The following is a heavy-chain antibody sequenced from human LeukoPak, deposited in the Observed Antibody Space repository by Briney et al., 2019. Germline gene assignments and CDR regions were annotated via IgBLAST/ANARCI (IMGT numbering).Heavy chain of an antibody. D-gene: IGHD3-10*01. J-gene: IGHJ5*02. Sequence: GRSLRLSCAASGFTFSSYAMHWVRQAPGKGLEYVSAISSNGGSTYYANSVKGRFTISRDNSKNTLYLQMGSLRAEDMAVYYCARDVTMVRGVIPEYNWFDPWGQGTLVTVSS. CDR3: ARDVTMVRGVIPEYNWFDP. CDR1: GFTFSSYA. V-gene: IGHV3-64*01. CDR2: ISSNGGST.